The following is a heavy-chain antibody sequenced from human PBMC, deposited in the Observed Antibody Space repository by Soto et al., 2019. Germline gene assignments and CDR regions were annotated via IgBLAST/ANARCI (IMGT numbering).Heavy chain of an antibody. J-gene: IGHJ5*02. CDR1: GFTFSSYA. Sequence: GGSLRLSCAASGFTFSSYAMSWVRQAPGKGLEWVSAISGSGGSTYYADSVKGRFTISRDNSKNTLYLQMNSLRAEDTAVYYCASTPTYYYDSSGYYYPWFDPWGQGTLVTVSS. D-gene: IGHD3-22*01. V-gene: IGHV3-23*01. CDR3: ASTPTYYYDSSGYYYPWFDP. CDR2: ISGSGGST.